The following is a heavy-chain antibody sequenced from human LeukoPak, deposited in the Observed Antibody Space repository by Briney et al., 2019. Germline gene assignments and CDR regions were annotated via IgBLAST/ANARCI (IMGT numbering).Heavy chain of an antibody. D-gene: IGHD4-17*01. CDR3: ARDGYGDYFYYFDY. CDR1: DYSISSGYY. Sequence: SETLSLTCSVSDYSISSGYYWGWIRQPPGKGLEWIGSMYHSGDTYYNPSLKSRVTISVDTSKNQFSLKLSSVTAADTAVYYCARDGYGDYFYYFDYWGQGTLVTVSS. V-gene: IGHV4-38-2*02. J-gene: IGHJ4*02. CDR2: MYHSGDT.